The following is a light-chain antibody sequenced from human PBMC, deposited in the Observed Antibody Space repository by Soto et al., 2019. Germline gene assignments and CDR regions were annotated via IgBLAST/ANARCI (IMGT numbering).Light chain of an antibody. CDR1: QSVRSK. V-gene: IGKV3-20*01. CDR3: QQFATSRWT. J-gene: IGKJ1*01. Sequence: EIVLTQSPASLSVSPGERATLSCRASQSVRSKVAWYQQKPGQAPRLLIYGSSSRATGVPDRFSGSASGTDFTLTISRLEPEDFAVYYCQQFATSRWTFGQGTKVDIK. CDR2: GSS.